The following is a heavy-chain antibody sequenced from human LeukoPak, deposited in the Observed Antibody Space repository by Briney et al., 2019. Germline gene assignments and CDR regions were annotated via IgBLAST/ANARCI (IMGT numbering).Heavy chain of an antibody. J-gene: IGHJ4*02. Sequence: PGGSLRLSCAASGFTLSSYSMNWVRQAPGKGLEWVSSISSSSSYIYYADSVKGRFTISRDNAKNSLYLQMNSLRAEDTAVYYCARSSLAAAEFDYWGQGILVTVSS. CDR1: GFTLSSYS. CDR3: ARSSLAAAEFDY. D-gene: IGHD6-13*01. V-gene: IGHV3-21*01. CDR2: ISSSSSYI.